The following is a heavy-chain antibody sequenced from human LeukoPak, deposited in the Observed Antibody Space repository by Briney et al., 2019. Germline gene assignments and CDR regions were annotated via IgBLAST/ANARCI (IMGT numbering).Heavy chain of an antibody. D-gene: IGHD2/OR15-2a*01. J-gene: IGHJ2*01. CDR1: GGSISSGGYY. CDR2: IYYSGST. Sequence: PSQTLSLTCTVSGGSISSGGYYWSWIRQHPGKGLEWIGYIYYSGSTYYNPSLKSRVTISVDTSKNQFSLKLSSVTAADTAVYYCASSTVVPWYFDLWGRGTLVTVSP. V-gene: IGHV4-31*03. CDR3: ASSTVVPWYFDL.